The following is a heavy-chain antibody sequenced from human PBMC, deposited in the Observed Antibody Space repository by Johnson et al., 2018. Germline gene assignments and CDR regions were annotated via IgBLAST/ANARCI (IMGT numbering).Heavy chain of an antibody. J-gene: IGHJ3*02. CDR3: ARAGGNYGRGAFDI. Sequence: EVQLLETGGGVVRPGGSLRLSCAASGFTFDDYGMSWVRQAPGKGLEWVSGINWNGGSTGYADSVKGRFTISRDNAKNTRYLQMNSLRAEDTAVYYCARAGGNYGRGAFDIWGQGTMVTVSS. CDR2: INWNGGST. V-gene: IGHV3-20*04. D-gene: IGHD1-26*01. CDR1: GFTFDDYG.